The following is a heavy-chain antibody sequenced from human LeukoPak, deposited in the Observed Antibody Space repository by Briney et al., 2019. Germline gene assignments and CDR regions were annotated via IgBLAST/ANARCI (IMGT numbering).Heavy chain of an antibody. CDR1: GLTFSSYG. Sequence: GGSLRLSCAASGLTFSSYGMHWVRQAPGKGLEWVAFIRYDGSNKYYADSVKGRFTISRDNSKNTLYLQMNSLRAEDTAVYYCAREYTYYYDSSRFDPWGQGTLVTVSS. J-gene: IGHJ5*02. CDR3: AREYTYYYDSSRFDP. V-gene: IGHV3-30*02. D-gene: IGHD3-22*01. CDR2: IRYDGSNK.